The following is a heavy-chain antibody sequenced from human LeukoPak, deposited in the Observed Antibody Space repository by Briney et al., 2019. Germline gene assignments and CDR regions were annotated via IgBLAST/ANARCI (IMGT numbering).Heavy chain of an antibody. D-gene: IGHD6-13*01. Sequence: GSLRLSCAASGFTFSSYGMHWVRQAPGKGLEWVAFIRYDGSNKYYADSVKGRFTISRDNAKNSLYLQMNSLRAEDTAVYYCARDAEIADYYYYYYMDVWGKGTTVTVSS. CDR3: ARDAEIADYYYYYYMDV. V-gene: IGHV3-30*02. J-gene: IGHJ6*03. CDR1: GFTFSSYG. CDR2: IRYDGSNK.